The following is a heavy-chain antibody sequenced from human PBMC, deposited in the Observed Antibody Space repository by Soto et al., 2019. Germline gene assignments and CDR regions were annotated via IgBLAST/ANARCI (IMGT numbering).Heavy chain of an antibody. D-gene: IGHD2-2*01. CDR2: ISAYNGNT. CDR1: GYTFTSYG. CDR3: ARDQDIVVVPAAPGNY. J-gene: IGHJ4*02. V-gene: IGHV1-18*01. Sequence: GASVKVSCKASGYTFTSYGISWVRQAPGQGLEWMGWISAYNGNTNYAQKLQGRVTMTTDTSMSTAYMELRSLRSDDTAVYYCARDQDIVVVPAAPGNYWGQGTLGTVSS.